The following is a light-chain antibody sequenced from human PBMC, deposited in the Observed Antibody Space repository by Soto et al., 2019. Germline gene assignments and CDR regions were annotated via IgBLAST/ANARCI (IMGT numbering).Light chain of an antibody. CDR1: QTIDTY. CDR3: QQTFSTPLT. V-gene: IGKV1-39*01. CDR2: AAS. J-gene: IGKJ4*01. Sequence: DIQMTQSPSSLSASVGDRVTISCRASQTIDTYLIWYQQKPGKAPRMLIYAASLLETGVPSRFRGSGSGADYTLTISSLQAEDFATYFCQQTFSTPLTFGGGTKVEIK.